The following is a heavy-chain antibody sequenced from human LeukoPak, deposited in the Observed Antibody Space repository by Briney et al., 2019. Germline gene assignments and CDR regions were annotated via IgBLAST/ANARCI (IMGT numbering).Heavy chain of an antibody. V-gene: IGHV1-2*02. Sequence: ASVKVSCKASGYTFTGYYMHWVRQAPGQGLEWMGWINPNSGGTNYAQKFQGRVTMTRNTSISTAYMELSRLRSDDTAVYYCASGIAAAGTDYFDYWGQGTLVTVSS. CDR2: INPNSGGT. D-gene: IGHD6-13*01. CDR3: ASGIAAAGTDYFDY. J-gene: IGHJ4*02. CDR1: GYTFTGYY.